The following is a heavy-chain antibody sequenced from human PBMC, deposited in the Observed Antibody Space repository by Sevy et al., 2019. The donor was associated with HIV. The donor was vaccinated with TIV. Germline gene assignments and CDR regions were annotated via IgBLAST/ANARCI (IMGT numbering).Heavy chain of an antibody. CDR3: ARHGDYGGNLDFDY. Sequence: SETLSLTCTVSGGSISSSSYYWGWIRQPPGKGLEWIGSIYYSGSTYYNPSLKSRVTISVDTSKNQFSLKLSSVTAAETAVYYCARHGDYGGNLDFDYWGQGTLVTVSS. J-gene: IGHJ4*02. V-gene: IGHV4-39*01. CDR1: GGSISSSSYY. CDR2: IYYSGST. D-gene: IGHD4-17*01.